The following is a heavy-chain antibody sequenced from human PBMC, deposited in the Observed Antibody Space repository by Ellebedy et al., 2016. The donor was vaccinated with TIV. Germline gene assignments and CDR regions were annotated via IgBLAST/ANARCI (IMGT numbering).Heavy chain of an antibody. CDR1: GYTFTSYG. CDR2: TSAYNGNT. D-gene: IGHD3-16*02. V-gene: IGHV1-18*01. CDR3: ARDQGDDYVWGSYLDY. Sequence: AASVKVSCKASGYTFTSYGISWVRQAPGQGLEWMGWTSAYNGNTNYAQKLQGRVTMTTDTSTSTAYMELRSLRSDDTAVYYCARDQGDDYVWGSYLDYWGQGTLVTVSS. J-gene: IGHJ4*02.